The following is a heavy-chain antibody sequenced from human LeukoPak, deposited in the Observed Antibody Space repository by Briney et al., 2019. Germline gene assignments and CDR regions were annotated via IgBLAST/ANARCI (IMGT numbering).Heavy chain of an antibody. CDR2: ISGSGGST. CDR1: GFTFSSYA. Sequence: GGSLRLSCAASGFTFSSYAMSWVRQAPGKGLEWVSGISGSGGSTYYADSVKGRFTISRDNAKNSLYLQMNSLRAEDTAVYYCARKGIAAAGTVDYWGQGTLVTVSS. CDR3: ARKGIAAAGTVDY. D-gene: IGHD6-13*01. V-gene: IGHV3-23*01. J-gene: IGHJ4*02.